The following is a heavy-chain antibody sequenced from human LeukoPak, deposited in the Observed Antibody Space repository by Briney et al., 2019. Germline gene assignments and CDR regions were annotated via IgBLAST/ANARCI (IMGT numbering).Heavy chain of an antibody. CDR2: INHSGST. Sequence: SETLSLTCAVYGGSFGDYYWSWIRQPPGKGLEWIGEINHSGSTHYNPSLKSRVAISLDTSRNRFSLKLSSVTAADTAVYYCARGGSGYYYVPSRYGTDVWGQGTTVTVSS. CDR3: ARGGSGYYYVPSRYGTDV. D-gene: IGHD3-22*01. J-gene: IGHJ6*02. CDR1: GGSFGDYY. V-gene: IGHV4-34*01.